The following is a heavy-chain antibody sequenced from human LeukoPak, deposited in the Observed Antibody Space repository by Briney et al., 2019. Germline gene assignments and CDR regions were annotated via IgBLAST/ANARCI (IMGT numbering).Heavy chain of an antibody. CDR1: GFTFSSYG. Sequence: GGSLRLSCAASGFTFSSYGMHWVRQAPGKGLEWVAVISYDGSNKYYADSVKGRFTISRDNSKNTLYLQMNSLRAEDTAVYYCAKDQGYSSGWYTDYYYGMDVWGQGTTVTVSS. J-gene: IGHJ6*02. CDR3: AKDQGYSSGWYTDYYYGMDV. V-gene: IGHV3-30*18. CDR2: ISYDGSNK. D-gene: IGHD6-19*01.